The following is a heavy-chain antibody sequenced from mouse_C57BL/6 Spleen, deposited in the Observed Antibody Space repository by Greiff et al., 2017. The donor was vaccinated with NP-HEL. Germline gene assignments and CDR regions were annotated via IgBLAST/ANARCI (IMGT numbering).Heavy chain of an antibody. CDR2: IYPGSGST. CDR1: GYTFTSYW. V-gene: IGHV1-55*01. J-gene: IGHJ2*01. Sequence: QVQLQQPGAELVRPGSSVKLSCKASGYTFTSYWMDWVKQRPGQGLEWIGDIYPGSGSTNYNEKFKSKATLTVDTSSSTAYMQLSSLTSEDSAVYYCARRGDYWGQGTTLTVSS. CDR3: ARRGDY.